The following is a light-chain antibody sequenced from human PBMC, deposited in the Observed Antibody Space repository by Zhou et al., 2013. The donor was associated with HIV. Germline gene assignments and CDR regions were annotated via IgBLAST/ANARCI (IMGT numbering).Light chain of an antibody. CDR3: QQYNNWPPYT. CDR2: GAS. CDR1: QSVGNN. V-gene: IGKV3-15*01. J-gene: IGKJ2*01. Sequence: EIVMTQSPATLSVSPGERATLSCRATQSVGNNLAWYQQKPGQAPRLLIYGASTRATGIPARFSGSGSGTEFTLTISSMQSEDFAVYYCQQYNNWPPYTFGRGEPRLEIK.